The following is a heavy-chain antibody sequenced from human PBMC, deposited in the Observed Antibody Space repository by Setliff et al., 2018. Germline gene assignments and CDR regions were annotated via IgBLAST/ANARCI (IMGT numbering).Heavy chain of an antibody. J-gene: IGHJ6*03. CDR1: GFTFDDYD. V-gene: IGHV3-20*04. CDR2: IKWNGGDR. Sequence: GGSLRLSCVASGFTFDDYDMAWVRQAPGKGLEWVAGIKWNGGDRGYADSVRGRFTISRDSAKNSLHLQMDSLRAEDTALYYCASRDDILTGHTYYYYYMDVWGKGTTVTVSS. D-gene: IGHD3-9*01. CDR3: ASRDDILTGHTYYYYYMDV.